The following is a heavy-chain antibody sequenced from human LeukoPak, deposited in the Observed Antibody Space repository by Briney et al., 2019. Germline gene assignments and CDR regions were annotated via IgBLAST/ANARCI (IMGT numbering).Heavy chain of an antibody. CDR3: AREIVSSTSPYYYYYYMDV. J-gene: IGHJ6*03. V-gene: IGHV4-59*01. Sequence: PSETLSLTXTVSGGSISSYYWSWIRQPPGKGLEWIGYIYYSGSTNYNPSLKSRVTISVDTSKNQFSLKLSSVTAADTAVYYCAREIVSSTSPYYYYYYMDVWGKGTTVTVSS. D-gene: IGHD2-2*01. CDR2: IYYSGST. CDR1: GGSISSYY.